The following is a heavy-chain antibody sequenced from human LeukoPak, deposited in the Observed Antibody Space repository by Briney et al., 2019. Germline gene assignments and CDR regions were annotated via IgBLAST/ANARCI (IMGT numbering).Heavy chain of an antibody. CDR2: IKEDGSEI. Sequence: GGSLRLSCAASGFNFRVYWMSWVRQAPGKGLQWVAHIKEDGSEIYYLDSVKGRFTIARDDAKNSLYLHMNSLRAEDTALYYCVRAGWELDYWGQGTPVTVSS. CDR1: GFNFRVYW. V-gene: IGHV3-7*01. J-gene: IGHJ4*02. CDR3: VRAGWELDY. D-gene: IGHD6-19*01.